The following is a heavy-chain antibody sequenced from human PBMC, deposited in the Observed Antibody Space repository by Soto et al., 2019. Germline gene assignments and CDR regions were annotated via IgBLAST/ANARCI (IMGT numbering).Heavy chain of an antibody. V-gene: IGHV4-39*01. CDR2: IYYSGST. J-gene: IGHJ4*02. Sequence: PSETLSLTCTVSGGSISSSSYYWGWIRQPPGKGLEWIGSIYYSGSTYYNPSLKSRVTISVDTSKNQFSLKLSSVTAADTAVYYCARDIKQLGLDYWGQGNLVTVSS. CDR3: ARDIKQLGLDY. CDR1: GGSISSSSYY. D-gene: IGHD6-13*01.